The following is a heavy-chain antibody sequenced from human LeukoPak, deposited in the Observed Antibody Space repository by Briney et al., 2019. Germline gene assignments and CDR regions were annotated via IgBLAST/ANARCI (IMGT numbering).Heavy chain of an antibody. Sequence: GGSLRLSCAASGSTFNHYGLSWVRQAPGKGLEWVSSISGTGGSTNYAESVKGRFTISRDNSKNMLFLQMNSLRAEDTAVYYCAKDERRGGPDDYWGQGTLVTVSS. CDR3: AKDERRGGPDDY. J-gene: IGHJ4*02. D-gene: IGHD1-1*01. CDR2: ISGTGGST. V-gene: IGHV3-23*01. CDR1: GSTFNHYG.